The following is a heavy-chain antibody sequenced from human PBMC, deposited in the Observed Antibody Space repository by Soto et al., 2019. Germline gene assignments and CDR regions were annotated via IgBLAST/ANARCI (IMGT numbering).Heavy chain of an antibody. Sequence: PSETLSLTCVASGDSVCNAHLWAWVRQPPGRGLEWVAEIYPSGGTNYNPSLQSRVTISVDTSKNPFSLRLHSVTTADTAVYFCAKGRKATKACFDPWGRGTLVTVSS. J-gene: IGHJ5*02. CDR3: AKGRKATKACFDP. CDR1: GDSVCNAHL. V-gene: IGHV4-4*02. CDR2: IYPSGGT.